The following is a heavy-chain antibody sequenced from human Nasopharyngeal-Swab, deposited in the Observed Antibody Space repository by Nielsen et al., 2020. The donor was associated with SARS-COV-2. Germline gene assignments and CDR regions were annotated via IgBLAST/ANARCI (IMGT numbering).Heavy chain of an antibody. V-gene: IGHV4-34*01. CDR3: ARGDVVVPAAIYYYYYGMDV. CDR2: INHSGST. Sequence: SETLSLTCAVYGGSFSGYYWSWNRQPPGKGLEWIGEINHSGSTNYNPSLKSRVTISVDTSKNQFSLKLSSVTASDTAVYYCARGDVVVPAAIYYYYYGMDVWGQGTTFTVSS. D-gene: IGHD2-2*01. J-gene: IGHJ6*02. CDR1: GGSFSGYY.